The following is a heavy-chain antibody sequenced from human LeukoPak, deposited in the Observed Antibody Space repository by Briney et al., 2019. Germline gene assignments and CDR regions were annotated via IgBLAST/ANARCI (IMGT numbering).Heavy chain of an antibody. CDR3: ATSLGDITMIVVVPGSFDY. CDR2: FDPEDGET. J-gene: IGHJ4*02. CDR1: GYTLTELS. Sequence: ASVKVSCKVSGYTLTELSMHWVRQAPGKGLEWMGGFDPEDGETIYAQKFQGRVTMTEDTSTDTAYMELSSLRSEDTAVYYCATSLGDITMIVVVPGSFDYWGQGTLVTVSS. V-gene: IGHV1-24*01. D-gene: IGHD3-22*01.